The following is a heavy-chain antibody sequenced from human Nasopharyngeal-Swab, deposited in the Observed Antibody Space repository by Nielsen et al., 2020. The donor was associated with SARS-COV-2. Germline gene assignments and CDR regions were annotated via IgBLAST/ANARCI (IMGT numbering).Heavy chain of an antibody. J-gene: IGHJ3*02. Sequence: GGSLRLSVAPSGFTLEDYAMHWFRQAPGKGLSWVSGISWSSGSIGYADSVKGRFTISRDNAKNSLYLQMNSLRAEDTALYYCAKSPGEDAFDIWGQGTMVTVSS. CDR2: ISWSSGSI. V-gene: IGHV3-9*01. CDR3: AKSPGEDAFDI. D-gene: IGHD2-21*01. CDR1: GFTLEDYA.